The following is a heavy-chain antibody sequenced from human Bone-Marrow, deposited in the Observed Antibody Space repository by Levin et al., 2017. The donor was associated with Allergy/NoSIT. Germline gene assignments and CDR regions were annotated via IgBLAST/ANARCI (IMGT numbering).Heavy chain of an antibody. Sequence: AGGSLRLSCAASGFTFSTYGMHWVRQAPGKGLEWVAVISYDGSNKYYADSVKGRFTISRDNSKNTLYLQMNSLGAEDTAVYYCAALLAGSFYYDSRGYLYYWGQGTLVTVSS. D-gene: IGHD3-22*01. CDR1: GFTFSTYG. CDR2: ISYDGSNK. V-gene: IGHV3-30*03. CDR3: AALLAGSFYYDSRGYLYY. J-gene: IGHJ4*02.